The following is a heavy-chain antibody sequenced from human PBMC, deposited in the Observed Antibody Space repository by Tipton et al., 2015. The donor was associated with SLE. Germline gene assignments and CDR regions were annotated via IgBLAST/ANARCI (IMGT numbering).Heavy chain of an antibody. J-gene: IGHJ4*02. V-gene: IGHV4-34*01. Sequence: TLSLTCTVYGGSFSGYYWSWIRQPPGKGLEWIGEINHSGSTNYNPSLKSRVTISVDTSKNQFSLKLSSVTAADTAVYYCARMFSSSYDYWGQGTLVTVSS. D-gene: IGHD6-13*01. CDR1: GGSFSGYY. CDR2: INHSGST. CDR3: ARMFSSSYDY.